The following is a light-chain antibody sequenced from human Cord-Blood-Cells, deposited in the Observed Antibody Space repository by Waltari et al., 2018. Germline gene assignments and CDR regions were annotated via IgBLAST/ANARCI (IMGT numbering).Light chain of an antibody. Sequence: DIQMTQSPSSLSASVGDRVTITCRASQSIRSYLNWYQQKPGKAPKLLIYAASSLQSGVPSRFSGSGSGTDFTLTISSLQPEDFATYYCQQIYSTPLTFGGGTKVEIK. CDR1: QSIRSY. V-gene: IGKV1-39*01. J-gene: IGKJ4*01. CDR3: QQIYSTPLT. CDR2: AAS.